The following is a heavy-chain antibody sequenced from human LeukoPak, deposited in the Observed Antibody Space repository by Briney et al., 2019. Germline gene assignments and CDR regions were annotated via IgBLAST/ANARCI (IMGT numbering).Heavy chain of an antibody. D-gene: IGHD3-22*01. CDR3: ASLRDSSGYYSAGAFDI. Sequence: GASVKVSCKASGYTFTGYYMHWVRQAPGQGLEWMGWINPNSGGTNYAQKFQGRVTMTRDTSISTAYMELSRLRSDDTAVYYCASLRDSSGYYSAGAFDIWGQGTMVTVSS. CDR1: GYTFTGYY. CDR2: INPNSGGT. V-gene: IGHV1-2*02. J-gene: IGHJ3*02.